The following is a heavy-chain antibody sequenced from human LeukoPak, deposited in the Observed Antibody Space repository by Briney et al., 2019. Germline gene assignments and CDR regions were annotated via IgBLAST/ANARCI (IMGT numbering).Heavy chain of an antibody. D-gene: IGHD5-18*01. CDR1: GGSISSGGYY. J-gene: IGHJ4*02. CDR2: IYYSGST. CDR3: ARGGYSYGIVYDY. Sequence: SETLSLTCTVSGGSISSGGYYWSWIRQHPGKGLEWIGYIYYSGSTYYNPSLKSRVTISADTSKNQFSLKLSSVTAADTAVYYCARGGYSYGIVYDYWGQGTLVTVSS. V-gene: IGHV4-31*03.